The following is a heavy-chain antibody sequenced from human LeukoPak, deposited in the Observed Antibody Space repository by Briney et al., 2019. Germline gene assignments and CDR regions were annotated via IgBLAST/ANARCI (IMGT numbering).Heavy chain of an antibody. D-gene: IGHD4-11*01. CDR1: GFTFSSYA. CDR3: ARDTVTHYFDY. CDR2: ISYDGSNK. V-gene: IGHV3-30-3*01. Sequence: GGSLRLSCAASGFTFSSYAMHWVRQAPGKGLEWVAVISYDGSNKHYADSVKGRFTISRDNSKNTLYLQMNSLRAEDTAVYYCARDTVTHYFDYWGQGTLVTVSS. J-gene: IGHJ4*02.